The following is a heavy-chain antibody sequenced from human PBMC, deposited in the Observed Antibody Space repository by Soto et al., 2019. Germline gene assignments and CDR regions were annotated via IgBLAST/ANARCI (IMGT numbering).Heavy chain of an antibody. CDR3: ARGIWVATTADYYLDS. CDR2: IDVGSANA. D-gene: IGHD5-12*01. CDR1: GFTFSSSA. J-gene: IGHJ4*02. Sequence: SVKVSCKTSGFTFSSSAVHWVRQARGHRLQWMGWIDVGSANANYAQMLQDRVTITRDMSTSTAYMELNSLRPEDTAVYYCARGIWVATTADYYLDSWGQATLVTVSS. V-gene: IGHV1-58*01.